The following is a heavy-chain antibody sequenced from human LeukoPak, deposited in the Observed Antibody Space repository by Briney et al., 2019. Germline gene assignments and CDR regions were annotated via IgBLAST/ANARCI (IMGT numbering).Heavy chain of an antibody. Sequence: GGSLRLSCAASGFNFTNAWMSRVRQAPGKGLEWVGRVKSKTDGGTTDYAAPVKGRFTISRDDSKNTPFLQMNSLKTEDTAVYFCTSALLTWRELWLDYWGQGTLVTVSS. CDR2: VKSKTDGGTT. J-gene: IGHJ4*02. V-gene: IGHV3-15*01. D-gene: IGHD3-10*01. CDR1: GFNFTNAW. CDR3: TSALLTWRELWLDY.